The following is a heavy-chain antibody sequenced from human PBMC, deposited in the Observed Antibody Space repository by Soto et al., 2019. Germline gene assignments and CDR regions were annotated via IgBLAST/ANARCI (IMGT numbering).Heavy chain of an antibody. CDR1: GFTFSSYA. CDR3: AKGLAAFWGGDCQSRILDY. CDR2: ISGDGTST. Sequence: GGSLRLSCAASGFTFSSYAMSWVRQAPGKGLEWVSIISGDGTSTHHADSVKGRITISRDNSKNTLYLQMNSLRAEDTAVYYCAKGLAAFWGGDCQSRILDYWGQGTLVTVSS. D-gene: IGHD2-21*02. V-gene: IGHV3-23*01. J-gene: IGHJ4*02.